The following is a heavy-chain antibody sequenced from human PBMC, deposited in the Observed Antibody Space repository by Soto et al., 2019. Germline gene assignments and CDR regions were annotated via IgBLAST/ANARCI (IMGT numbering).Heavy chain of an antibody. CDR1: GYTFTSFY. CDR3: AKPQSARLYYYGMKV. J-gene: IGHJ6*02. CDR2: INPSGTTT. Sequence: QVQLVQSGAEMKKPEASVKVSCKASGYTFTSFYMHWVRQAPGQGLEWMGIINPSGTTTDYAQKFQGRVNMNRDTSTSTYYMERSSLTSEDTAVDYCAKPQSARLYYYGMKVWGQGTAVTVSS. V-gene: IGHV1-46*01.